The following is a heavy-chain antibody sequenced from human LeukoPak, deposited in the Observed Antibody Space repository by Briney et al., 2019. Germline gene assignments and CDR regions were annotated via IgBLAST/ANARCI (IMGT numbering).Heavy chain of an antibody. CDR2: INYSGST. J-gene: IGHJ6*02. CDR3: ASVYKYGMDV. V-gene: IGHV4-31*03. CDR1: GGSISSGGHY. Sequence: SETLSLTCTVSGGSISSGGHYWSWIRQRPGKGLEWIGYINYSGSTYYNPSLKSRVSISLDTSQNHFSLRLSSVTAADTAVYYCASVYKYGMDVWGQGTTVIVSS.